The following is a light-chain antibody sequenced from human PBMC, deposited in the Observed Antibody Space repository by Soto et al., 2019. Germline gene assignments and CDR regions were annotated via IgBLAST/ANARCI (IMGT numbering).Light chain of an antibody. CDR3: QHRSIWPA. Sequence: EMVMTQSPAILSVSPGESATLSCRASQSVNSNYLAWYQQHPGQAPRLLISDASNRATGIPARFSGSGSGTDFTLTISSLEPEDFAVYYCQHRSIWPAFGQGTRLEIK. CDR2: DAS. V-gene: IGKV3-11*01. CDR1: QSVNSNY. J-gene: IGKJ5*01.